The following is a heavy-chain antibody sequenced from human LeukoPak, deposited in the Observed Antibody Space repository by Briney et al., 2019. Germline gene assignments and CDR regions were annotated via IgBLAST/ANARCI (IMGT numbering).Heavy chain of an antibody. CDR3: ARDCSSGRFDP. J-gene: IGHJ5*02. CDR1: GGTFSRYA. V-gene: IGHV1-46*01. D-gene: IGHD6-25*01. CDR2: INPSGGST. Sequence: ASVKVSCKASGGTFSRYAISWVRQAPGQGLEWMGIINPSGGSTSYAQKYQGRVTMTRDTSTSTVYMELSSLRSEDTAVYYCARDCSSGRFDPWGQGTLVTVSS.